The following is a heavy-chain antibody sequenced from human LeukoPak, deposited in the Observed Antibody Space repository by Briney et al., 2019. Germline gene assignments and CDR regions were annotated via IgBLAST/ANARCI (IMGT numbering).Heavy chain of an antibody. CDR2: IYTSGST. D-gene: IGHD2-2*02. CDR3: ARAQRTSCSSTRCYKPYYYYMDV. Sequence: PSETLSLTCTVSGGSISSYYWSWIRQPAGKGLEGIGRIYTSGSTNYNPSLKSRVTMSVDTSKDQCSLKLSSVTAADTAVYYCARAQRTSCSSTRCYKPYYYYMDVWGKGTTVTVSS. CDR1: GGSISSYY. J-gene: IGHJ6*03. V-gene: IGHV4-4*07.